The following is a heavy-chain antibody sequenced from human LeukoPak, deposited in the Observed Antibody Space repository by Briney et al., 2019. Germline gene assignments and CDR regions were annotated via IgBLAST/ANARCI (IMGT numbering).Heavy chain of an antibody. CDR1: GFTFSSYG. CDR2: IWYGGSNK. V-gene: IGHV3-30*02. J-gene: IGHJ3*02. Sequence: GGSLRLSCAASGFTFSSYGMHWVRQAPGKGLEWVAVIWYGGSNKYYADSVKGRFTISRDNSKNTLYLQMNSLRAEDTAVYYCAKAATGTRNAFGIWGQGTMVTVSS. D-gene: IGHD6-13*01. CDR3: AKAATGTRNAFGI.